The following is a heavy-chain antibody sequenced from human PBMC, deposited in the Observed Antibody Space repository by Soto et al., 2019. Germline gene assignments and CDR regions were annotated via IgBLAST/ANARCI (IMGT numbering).Heavy chain of an antibody. V-gene: IGHV4-59*01. CDR3: ARSNGDYGDY. CDR1: GDSISNYY. J-gene: IGHJ4*02. Sequence: QVQLQGSGPGLLKPSETLSLTCTVSGDSISNYYWSWIRQPPGKGLEWIGYIFYSGSTNYNPSLKSRVTISVDTSKNQFSLKLTSVTAADTAVYYCARSNGDYGDYWRQGTLVTVSS. D-gene: IGHD4-17*01. CDR2: IFYSGST.